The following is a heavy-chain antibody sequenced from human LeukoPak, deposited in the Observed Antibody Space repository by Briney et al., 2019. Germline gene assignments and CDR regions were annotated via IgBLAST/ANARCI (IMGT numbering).Heavy chain of an antibody. Sequence: SETLSLTCTVSGGSISSYYWSWIRQTPGKGLEWIGYIYYSGSTNYNPSLKSRVTISVDTSKNQFSLKLSSVTAADTAVYYCARGTIAVAGTDYYYYYMDVWGKGTTVTVSS. CDR1: GGSISSYY. CDR3: ARGTIAVAGTDYYYYYMDV. J-gene: IGHJ6*03. D-gene: IGHD6-19*01. V-gene: IGHV4-59*01. CDR2: IYYSGST.